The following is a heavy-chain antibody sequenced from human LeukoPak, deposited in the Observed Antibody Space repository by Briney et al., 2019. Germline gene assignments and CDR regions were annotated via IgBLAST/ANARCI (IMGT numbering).Heavy chain of an antibody. V-gene: IGHV3-30-3*01. CDR1: GFTFSSYA. J-gene: IGHJ4*02. CDR2: ISYDGSNK. D-gene: IGHD3-16*02. Sequence: GGSLRLSCAASGFTFSSYAMHWVRQAPGKGLEWVAVISYDGSNKYYADSVKGRFTISRDNSKNTLYLQMNSLRAEDTAVYYCAMIPFGGVIVTVDYWGQGTLVTVSS. CDR3: AMIPFGGVIVTVDY.